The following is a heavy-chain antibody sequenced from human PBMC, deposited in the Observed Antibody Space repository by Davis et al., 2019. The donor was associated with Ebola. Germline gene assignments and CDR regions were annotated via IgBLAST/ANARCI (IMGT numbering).Heavy chain of an antibody. CDR2: ISSGSGSTM. J-gene: IGHJ4*02. Sequence: PGGSLRLSCAASGFIFSTYNMNWVRQAPGRGLEWVSYISSGSGSTMYYADSVRGRFTISRDNAKNSLYLQMNSLRDEDTAVYYCGRDKGVTSIDSWGQGTLVTVSS. D-gene: IGHD5-18*01. CDR1: GFIFSTYN. V-gene: IGHV3-48*02. CDR3: GRDKGVTSIDS.